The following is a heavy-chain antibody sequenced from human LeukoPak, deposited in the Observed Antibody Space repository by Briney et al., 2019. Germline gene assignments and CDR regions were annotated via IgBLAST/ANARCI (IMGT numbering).Heavy chain of an antibody. CDR2: IRSKAYGGTT. CDR3: ARVGSEDY. V-gene: IGHV3-49*04. D-gene: IGHD6-19*01. CDR1: GFTFGDYA. J-gene: IGHJ4*02. Sequence: PGGSLRLSCTASGFTFGDYAMSWVRQAPGKGLEWVGFIRSKAYGGTTEYAASVKGRFTISRDDSKSIAYLQMNSLRAEDTAVYYCARVGSEDYWGQGTLVTVSS.